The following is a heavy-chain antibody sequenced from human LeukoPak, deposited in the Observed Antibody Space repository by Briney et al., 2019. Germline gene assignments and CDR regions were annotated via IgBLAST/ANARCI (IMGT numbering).Heavy chain of an antibody. Sequence: SETLSLTCTVSGASINSYYWSWIRQPPGKGLEWIGYISNSGSTNYNPSLKSRVTISVDMSKNQFSLKLSSVTAADTAVYYCARGGGYSSSWIHYYYYYMDVWGKGTTATVSS. V-gene: IGHV4-59*01. CDR2: ISNSGST. D-gene: IGHD6-13*01. CDR3: ARGGGYSSSWIHYYYYYMDV. J-gene: IGHJ6*03. CDR1: GASINSYY.